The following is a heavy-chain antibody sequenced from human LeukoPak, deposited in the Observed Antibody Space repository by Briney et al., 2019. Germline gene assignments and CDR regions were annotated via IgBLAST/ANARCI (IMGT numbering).Heavy chain of an antibody. CDR3: ATDIPNPRYYDFWSGYYHKGDFDY. V-gene: IGHV1-24*01. J-gene: IGHJ4*02. CDR2: FDPEDGET. CDR1: GYTLTELS. Sequence: GASVKVSCKVSGYTLTELSMHWVRQAPGKGLEWMGGFDPEDGETIYAQKFQGRVTMTEDTSTDTAYMELSSLRSEDTAVYYCATDIPNPRYYDFWSGYYHKGDFDYWGQGTLVTVSS. D-gene: IGHD3-3*01.